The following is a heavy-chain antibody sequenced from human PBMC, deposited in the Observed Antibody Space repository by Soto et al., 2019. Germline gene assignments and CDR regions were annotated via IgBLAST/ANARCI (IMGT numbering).Heavy chain of an antibody. CDR2: IYPDDSDT. CDR3: ARPIAVAGQYGMDV. D-gene: IGHD6-19*01. V-gene: IGHV5-51*01. Sequence: GESLKISGEGSGYSVSSYWIAWVRQMPGKGLEWMGIIYPDDSDTRYSPSFQGQVTISADKSISTAYLQWSSLKASDTAMYYCARPIAVAGQYGMDVWGQGTTVTVSS. CDR1: GYSVSSYW. J-gene: IGHJ6*02.